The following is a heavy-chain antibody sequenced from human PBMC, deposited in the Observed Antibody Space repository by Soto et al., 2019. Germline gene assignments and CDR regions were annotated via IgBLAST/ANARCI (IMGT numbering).Heavy chain of an antibody. J-gene: IGHJ6*02. CDR1: GASISNYY. D-gene: IGHD2-21*01. CDR2: IYYSGVI. CDR3: ARNFDPYYFGLDV. V-gene: IGHV4-59*01. Sequence: SETLSLTCSVSGASISNYYWSWIRQPPGKGLEWIGYIYYSGVIKYNPSLKSRVTVSVDTSKNQFSLRLRSVTAADTAVYYCARNFDPYYFGLDVWGQGTTVTVSS.